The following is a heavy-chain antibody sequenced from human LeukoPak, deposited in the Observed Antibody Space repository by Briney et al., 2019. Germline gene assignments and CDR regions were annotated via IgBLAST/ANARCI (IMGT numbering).Heavy chain of an antibody. CDR2: IYYSGST. CDR3: ASSAFGIAVAGSLDY. V-gene: IGHV4-59*12. J-gene: IGHJ4*02. D-gene: IGHD6-19*01. CDR1: GGSISSYY. Sequence: SETLSLTCTVSGGSISSYYWSWIRQPPGKGLEWIGYIYYSGSTNYNPSLKSRVTMSVDTSKNQFSLKLSSVTAADTAVYYCASSAFGIAVAGSLDYWGQGTLVTVSS.